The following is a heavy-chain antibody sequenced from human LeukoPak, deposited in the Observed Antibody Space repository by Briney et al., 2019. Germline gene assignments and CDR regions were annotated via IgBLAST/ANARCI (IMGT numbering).Heavy chain of an antibody. V-gene: IGHV4-59*01. CDR3: AREDPQTTVPEGLDV. CDR1: GGSISRYY. J-gene: IGHJ6*02. CDR2: IYFSGAT. D-gene: IGHD4-17*01. Sequence: SETLPLTCTVSGGSISRYYWSWIRQPPGKGLEWIGYIYFSGATNYNPSLKSRVTISVDTSKNQFSLKLSSVPAADTAVYYCAREDPQTTVPEGLDVWGQGTTVIVSS.